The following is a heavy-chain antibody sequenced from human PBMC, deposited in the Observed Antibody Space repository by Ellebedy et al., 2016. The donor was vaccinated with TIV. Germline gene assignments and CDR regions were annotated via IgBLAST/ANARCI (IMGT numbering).Heavy chain of an antibody. V-gene: IGHV3-30*03. CDR3: CLGPAATGSD. CDR2: ISFEESKK. J-gene: IGHJ4*02. D-gene: IGHD2-15*01. CDR1: GFTFSSYA. Sequence: GGSLRLSCVASGFTFSSYAMHWVRQAPGKGLEWVAAISFEESKKYAGSVKGRFTISRDNSKSTLYLQMNSLRLEDTAVYYCCLGPAATGSDWGQGTLVTVSS.